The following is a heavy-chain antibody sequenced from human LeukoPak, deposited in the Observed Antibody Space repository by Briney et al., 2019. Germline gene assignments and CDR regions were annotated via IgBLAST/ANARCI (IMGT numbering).Heavy chain of an antibody. CDR2: IYHSGST. CDR1: GGSISSSSYY. V-gene: IGHV4-30-2*01. J-gene: IGHJ3*02. D-gene: IGHD3-22*01. CDR3: ARVLSYYDSSGYSHDAFDI. Sequence: SETLSLTCTVPGGSISSSSYYWGWIRQPPGRGLEWIGYIYHSGSTYYNPSLKSRVTISVDRSKNQFSLKLSSVTAADTAVYYRARVLSYYDSSGYSHDAFDIWGQGTMVTVSS.